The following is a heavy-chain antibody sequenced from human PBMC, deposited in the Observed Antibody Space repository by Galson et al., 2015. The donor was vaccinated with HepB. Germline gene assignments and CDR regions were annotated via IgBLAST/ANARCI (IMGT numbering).Heavy chain of an antibody. D-gene: IGHD3-10*01. V-gene: IGHV3-23*01. Sequence: SLRLSCAASGFTFSSYAMSWVRQAPGKGLEWVSAISGSGGSTYYADSVKGRFTISRDNSKNTLYLQMNSLRAEDTAVYYCAKPDSSDWYFDLWGRGTLVTVSS. CDR3: AKPDSSDWYFDL. CDR2: ISGSGGST. J-gene: IGHJ2*01. CDR1: GFTFSSYA.